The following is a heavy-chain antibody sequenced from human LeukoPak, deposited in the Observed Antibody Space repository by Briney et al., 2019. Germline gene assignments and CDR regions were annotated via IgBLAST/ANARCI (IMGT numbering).Heavy chain of an antibody. CDR3: KKGTGGNSIYVH. Sequence: GGSLRLSCAASGFTFGNYAMSGVRQAPGKGRDWVSFVTESGGRSYYADSVKGRFTLSRDNSKNMVNLQMNSLRPENTAVYYCKKGTGGNSIYVHWGPGILVTVSS. V-gene: IGHV3-23*01. D-gene: IGHD4-23*01. CDR2: VTESGGRS. J-gene: IGHJ4*02. CDR1: GFTFGNYA.